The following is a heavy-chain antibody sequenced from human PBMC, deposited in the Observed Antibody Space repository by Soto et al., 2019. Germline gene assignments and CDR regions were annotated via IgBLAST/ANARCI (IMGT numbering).Heavy chain of an antibody. J-gene: IGHJ5*02. CDR1: GGSISSYY. CDR2: IYYSGST. Sequence: SETLSLTCTVSGGSISSYYWSWIRQPPGKGLEWIGYIYYSGSTNYNHSLKSRVTISVDTSKNQFPLKLSSVTAADTAVYCCARDDGPSSGPIDPWGQGTLVTVSS. CDR3: ARDDGPSSGPIDP. V-gene: IGHV4-59*01. D-gene: IGHD6-6*01.